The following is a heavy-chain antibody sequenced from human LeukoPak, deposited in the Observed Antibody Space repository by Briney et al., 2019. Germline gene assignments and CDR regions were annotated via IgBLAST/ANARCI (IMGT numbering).Heavy chain of an antibody. CDR3: ERVGNYYDSSGITWFDP. Sequence: GASVKVSCKASGGTFSSYAISWVRQAPGQGLEWMGGIIPIFGTANYAQKFQGRVTITTDESTSTAYMELSSLRSEDTAVYYCERVGNYYDSSGITWFDPWGQGTLVTVSS. CDR2: IIPIFGTA. CDR1: GGTFSSYA. J-gene: IGHJ5*02. D-gene: IGHD3-22*01. V-gene: IGHV1-69*05.